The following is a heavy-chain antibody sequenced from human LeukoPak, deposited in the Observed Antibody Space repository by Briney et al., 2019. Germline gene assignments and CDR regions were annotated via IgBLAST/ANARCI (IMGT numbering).Heavy chain of an antibody. J-gene: IGHJ6*02. CDR3: ARGRGRVRYLPSPMDV. CDR2: IYYSGST. Sequence: PSETLSLTCTVSGGSISSSSYYWGWIRQPPGKGLEWIGSIYYSGSTYYNPSLKSRVTISVDTSKNQFSLKLSSVTAADTAVYYCARGRGRVRYLPSPMDVWGQGTTVTVSS. CDR1: GGSISSSSYY. V-gene: IGHV4-39*01. D-gene: IGHD3-9*01.